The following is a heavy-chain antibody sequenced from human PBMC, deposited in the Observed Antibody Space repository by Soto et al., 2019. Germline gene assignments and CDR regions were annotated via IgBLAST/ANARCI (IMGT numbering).Heavy chain of an antibody. CDR2: ITHSGST. D-gene: IGHD6-6*01. J-gene: IGHJ4*02. Sequence: SETLSLTCAVYGEALSNYYWSWIRQPPGKGLEWIGEITHSGSTNYNPSLESRGTISADTSKNQFSMKMRSVTAADTAVYYCTRRGAARPWLWGQGTPVTVSS. V-gene: IGHV4-34*01. CDR1: GEALSNYY. CDR3: TRRGAARPWL.